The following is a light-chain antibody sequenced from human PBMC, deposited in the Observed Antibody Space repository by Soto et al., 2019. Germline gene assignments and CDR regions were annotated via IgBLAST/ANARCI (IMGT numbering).Light chain of an antibody. CDR2: SNN. V-gene: IGLV1-47*02. CDR1: SSNIVSNY. CDR3: AAWDDSLSGYV. Sequence: QSVLTPPPSASGTPGQRVTISCSGSSSNIVSNYVYWYQQLPGTAPKLLIYSNNQRPSGVPDRFSGSKSGTSASLAISGLRSEDEADYYCAAWDDSLSGYVFGTGIKLTVL. J-gene: IGLJ1*01.